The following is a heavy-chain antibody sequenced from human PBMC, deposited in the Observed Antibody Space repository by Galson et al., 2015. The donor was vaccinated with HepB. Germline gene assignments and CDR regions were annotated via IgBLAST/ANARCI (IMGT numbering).Heavy chain of an antibody. V-gene: IGHV3-23*01. Sequence: SLRLSCAASGFTFSSYAMSWVRQAPGKGLEWVSNIRDSGGSTYYADSVKGRFTISRDNSKNTLYLQMNSLRAEDTAVYYCAKDLLQGQTRGWFDSWGQGTLVTVSS. CDR3: AKDLLQGQTRGWFDS. CDR1: GFTFSSYA. J-gene: IGHJ5*01. CDR2: IRDSGGST. D-gene: IGHD5-24*01.